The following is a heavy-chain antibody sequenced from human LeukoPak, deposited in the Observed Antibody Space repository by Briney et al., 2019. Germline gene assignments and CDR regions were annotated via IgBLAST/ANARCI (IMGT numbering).Heavy chain of an antibody. CDR2: ISGGGADT. V-gene: IGHV3-21*01. CDR3: ASRGITGTTVDY. D-gene: IGHD1-20*01. CDR1: GFPFSTSA. Sequence: GGSLRLSCAASGFPFSTSATGWVRQAPGKGLEWVSTISGGGADTYYADSVKGRFTISRDNAKNSLYLQMNSLRAEDTAVYYCASRGITGTTVDYWGQGTLVTVSS. J-gene: IGHJ4*02.